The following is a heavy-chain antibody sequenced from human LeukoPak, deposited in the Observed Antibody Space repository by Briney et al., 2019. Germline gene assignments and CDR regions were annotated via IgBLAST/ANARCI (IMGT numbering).Heavy chain of an antibody. J-gene: IGHJ6*03. D-gene: IGHD5-18*01. CDR2: IYYSGST. CDR3: ARVIEGGYSYGSYYYYMDV. V-gene: IGHV4-59*01. CDR1: GHSISSYY. Sequence: SETLSLTCTVSGHSISSYYWSWIRQPPGKGLEWIGFIYYSGSTNYNPSLKSRVTISVDTSKNQFSLKLSSVTAADTAVYYCARVIEGGYSYGSYYYYMDVRGKGTTVTISS.